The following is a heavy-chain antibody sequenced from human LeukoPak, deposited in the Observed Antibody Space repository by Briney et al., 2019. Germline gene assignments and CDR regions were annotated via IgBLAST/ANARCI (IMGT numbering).Heavy chain of an antibody. CDR3: AREWSGPGAFDI. CDR2: IYTSGST. D-gene: IGHD3-3*01. CDR1: GGSISSGSYY. V-gene: IGHV4-61*02. Sequence: SQTLSLTCTVSGGSISSGSYYWSWIRQPAGKGLEWIGRIYTSGSTNYNPSLKSRVTISVDTSKNQFSLKLSSVTAADTAVYYCAREWSGPGAFDIWGQGTMVTVSS. J-gene: IGHJ3*02.